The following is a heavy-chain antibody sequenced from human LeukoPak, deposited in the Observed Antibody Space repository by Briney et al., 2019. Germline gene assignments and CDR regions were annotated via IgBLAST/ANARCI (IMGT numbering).Heavy chain of an antibody. J-gene: IGHJ4*02. V-gene: IGHV1-2*02. CDR3: AREVYGDSSFDY. D-gene: IGHD4-17*01. Sequence: ASVTVSFKASGYSFIDNYMHWVRQAPGQGIEWMGWINPNSGGTNYAQKFQGRVTMTRDASISTAYLELSRLRSDDTAVYYCAREVYGDSSFDYWGQGTLLTVSS. CDR2: INPNSGGT. CDR1: GYSFIDNY.